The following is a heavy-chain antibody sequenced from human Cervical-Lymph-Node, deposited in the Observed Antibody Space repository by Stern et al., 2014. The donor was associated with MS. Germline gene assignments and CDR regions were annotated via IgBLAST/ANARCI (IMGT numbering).Heavy chain of an antibody. CDR3: AREHHGGNFAS. Sequence: QVQLVESGAEVKKPGSSVKVSCKASGGPFSTNGISWVRQAPGQGLEWMGAIVPVFGRSNYAQKFQGRVTITADEVTTTAYLELSSLRSDDTAIYYCAREHHGGNFASWGQGTLVTVSS. J-gene: IGHJ4*02. D-gene: IGHD4-23*01. CDR1: GGPFSTNG. V-gene: IGHV1-69*01. CDR2: IVPVFGRS.